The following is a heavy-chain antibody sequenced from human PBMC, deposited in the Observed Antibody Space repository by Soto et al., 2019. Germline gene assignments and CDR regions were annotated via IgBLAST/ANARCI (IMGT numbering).Heavy chain of an antibody. V-gene: IGHV3-30*18. CDR1: RFTFSSYG. CDR3: AKDWRSSSWESDALDI. CDR2: ISSDGSDQ. J-gene: IGHJ3*02. D-gene: IGHD6-6*01. Sequence: QVQLVESGGGVVQPGRSLKLSCAASRFTFSSYGMHWVRQAPGKGLEWVAVISSDGSDQYYADSVRGRFTISRDNSKNTLSLHMNSLRAEDTALYYCAKDWRSSSWESDALDIWGQGTMVTVSS.